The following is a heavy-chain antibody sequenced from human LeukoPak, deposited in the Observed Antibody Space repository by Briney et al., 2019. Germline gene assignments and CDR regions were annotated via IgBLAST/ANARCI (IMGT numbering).Heavy chain of an antibody. V-gene: IGHV3-30*18. CDR1: GFTFSSYG. CDR2: ISYDGSNK. D-gene: IGHD4-17*01. CDR3: AKDADYGAYYFDY. J-gene: IGHJ4*02. Sequence: GGSLRLSCAASGFTFSSYGMHWVRQAPGKGLEWVAVISYDGSNKYYADSVKGRFTISRDNSKNTLYLQMNSLRAEDTAVYYCAKDADYGAYYFDYWGQGTLVTVSS.